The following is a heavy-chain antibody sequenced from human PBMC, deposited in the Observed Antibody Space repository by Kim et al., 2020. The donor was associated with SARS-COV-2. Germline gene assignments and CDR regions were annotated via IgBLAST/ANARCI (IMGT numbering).Heavy chain of an antibody. CDR3: ARGALLWFGDKPYYYYGMDV. D-gene: IGHD3-10*01. CDR1: GDSVSSNSAA. Sequence: SQTLSLTCAISGDSVSSNSAAWNWIRQSPSRGLEWLGRTYYRSKWYNDYAVSVKSRITINPDTSKNQFSLQLNSVTPEDTAVYYCARGALLWFGDKPYYYYGMDVWGQGTTVTVSS. J-gene: IGHJ6*02. CDR2: TYYRSKWYN. V-gene: IGHV6-1*01.